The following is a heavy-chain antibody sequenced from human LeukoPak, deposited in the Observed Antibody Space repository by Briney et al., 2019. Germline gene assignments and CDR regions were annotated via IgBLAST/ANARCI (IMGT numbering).Heavy chain of an antibody. CDR2: ISGSGGST. J-gene: IGHJ3*02. Sequence: GGSLRLPCAASGFTHSRYAMSGLPHAPGKGREWVSAISGSGGSTYYADSVKGRFTISRDNSKNTLYQQMNSLRAGDTAVYYCAKDLGICSLDDAFDIWGQGTMVTVSS. D-gene: IGHD2-15*01. CDR3: AKDLGICSLDDAFDI. CDR1: GFTHSRYA. V-gene: IGHV3-23*01.